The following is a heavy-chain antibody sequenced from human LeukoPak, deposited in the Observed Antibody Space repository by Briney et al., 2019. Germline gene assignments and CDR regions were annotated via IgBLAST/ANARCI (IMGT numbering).Heavy chain of an antibody. V-gene: IGHV1-18*01. J-gene: IGHJ6*02. CDR3: ARDLTRYCSSTSCYLDYYYYGMDV. CDR1: GYTFTSYG. Sequence: ASVKVSCKASGYTFTSYGISWVRQAPGQGLVWMGWISAYNGNTNYAQKLQGRVTMTTDTSTSTAYMELRSLRSDDTAVYYCARDLTRYCSSTSCYLDYYYYGMDVWGQGTTVTVSS. CDR2: ISAYNGNT. D-gene: IGHD2-2*01.